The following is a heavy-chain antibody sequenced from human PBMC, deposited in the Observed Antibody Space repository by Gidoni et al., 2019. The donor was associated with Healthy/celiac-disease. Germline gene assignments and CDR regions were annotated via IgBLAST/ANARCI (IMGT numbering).Heavy chain of an antibody. CDR1: GCSISSSSYY. J-gene: IGHJ4*02. D-gene: IGHD5-12*01. V-gene: IGHV4-39*01. CDR3: ARRYGDGYNYYFDY. CDR2: IYYSGST. Sequence: QLQLQESGPGLVKPSETLSLTCTVSGCSISSSSYYWGWIRQPPGKGLEWIGSIYYSGSTYYNPSLKSRVTISVDTSKNQFSLKLSSVTAADTAVYYCARRYGDGYNYYFDYWGQGTLVTVSS.